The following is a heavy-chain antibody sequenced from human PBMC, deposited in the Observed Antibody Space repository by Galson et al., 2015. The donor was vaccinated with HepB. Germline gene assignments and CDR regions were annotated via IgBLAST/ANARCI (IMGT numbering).Heavy chain of an antibody. CDR1: GFTFSSYA. CDR2: MSDDGSNK. J-gene: IGHJ4*02. D-gene: IGHD1-1*01. V-gene: IGHV3-30*04. CDR3: ARDGSGTTGTSPFFDS. Sequence: LRLSCAASGFTFSSYAMHWVRQAPGKGLEWVAVMSDDGSNKYYADSVKARFTISRDNSKNTLYLQVNSLRTEDTAVYYCARDGSGTTGTSPFFDSWGQGALVTVSS.